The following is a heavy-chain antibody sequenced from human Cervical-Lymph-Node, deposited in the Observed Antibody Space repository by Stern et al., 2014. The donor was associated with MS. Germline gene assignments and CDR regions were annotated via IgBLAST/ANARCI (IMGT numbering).Heavy chain of an antibody. CDR2: ISWDTNTM. CDR3: AKALLLGSYYQPPYFDN. D-gene: IGHD1-26*01. J-gene: IGHJ4*02. CDR1: GFTFDDYA. Sequence: EVQLVESGGGLVQPGRSLRLSCAASGFTFDDYAMHWVRQAPGKGLEWVSGISWDTNTMGYADSVKGRFSISRDNAKNSLYLQMNSLRAEDTALYYCAKALLLGSYYQPPYFDNWGQGTLVTVSS. V-gene: IGHV3-9*01.